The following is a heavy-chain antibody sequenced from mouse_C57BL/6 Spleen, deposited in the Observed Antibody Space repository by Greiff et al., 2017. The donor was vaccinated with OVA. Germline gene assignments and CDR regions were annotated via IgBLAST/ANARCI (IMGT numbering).Heavy chain of an antibody. CDR3: ARWTMGSLGGFDY. V-gene: IGHV1-69*01. CDR1: GYTFTSYW. J-gene: IGHJ2*01. D-gene: IGHD1-1*02. Sequence: QVQLKQPGAELVMPGASVKLSCKASGYTFTSYWMHWVKQRPGQGLEWIGEIDPSDSYTNYNQKFKGKSTLTVDKSSSTAYMQLSSLTSEDSAVYYCARWTMGSLGGFDYWGQGTTLTVSS. CDR2: IDPSDSYT.